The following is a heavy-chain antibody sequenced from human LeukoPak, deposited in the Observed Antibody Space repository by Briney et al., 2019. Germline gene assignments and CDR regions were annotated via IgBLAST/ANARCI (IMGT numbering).Heavy chain of an antibody. CDR1: GFTFSSYA. V-gene: IGHV3-30-3*01. CDR2: ISYDGSNK. J-gene: IGHJ4*02. CDR3: ARDSGDSSGYYPGY. D-gene: IGHD3-22*01. Sequence: GRSLRLSCAASGFTFSSYAMHWVRQAPGKGLEWVAVISYDGSNKYYADSVKGRFTISRDNSKNTLYLQMNSLRVEDTAVYYCARDSGDSSGYYPGYWGQGTLVTVSS.